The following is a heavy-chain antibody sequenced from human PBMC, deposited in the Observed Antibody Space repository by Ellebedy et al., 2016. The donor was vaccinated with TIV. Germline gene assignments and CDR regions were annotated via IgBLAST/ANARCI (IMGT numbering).Heavy chain of an antibody. CDR3: ATRNLAVALNAFDI. V-gene: IGHV4-39*07. J-gene: IGHJ3*02. Sequence: MPSETLSLTCTVSGGSISSSGYYWDWIRQPPGKGLEWIGKIYYSGSTYYNPSLKSRVTTSVHTSKNQVSLTLSSVTAADTAVYYCATRNLAVALNAFDIWGKGTMVTVSS. CDR1: GGSISSSGYY. D-gene: IGHD6-19*01. CDR2: IYYSGST.